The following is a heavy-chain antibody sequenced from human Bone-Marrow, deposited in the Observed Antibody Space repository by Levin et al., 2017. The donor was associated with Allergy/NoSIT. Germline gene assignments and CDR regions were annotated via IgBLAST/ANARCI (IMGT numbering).Heavy chain of an antibody. J-gene: IGHJ5*02. D-gene: IGHD1-26*01. CDR3: ARERGEGATSDWFHP. CDR1: GYTFTGYY. V-gene: IGHV1-2*02. Sequence: ASVKVSCKASGYTFTGYYMHWVRQAPGEGLEWMGWINPKSGGTNYAEKFQGRVTMTRDTSISTAYMELSSLRSDDTAVYYCARERGEGATSDWFHPWGQGTLVTVSS. CDR2: INPKSGGT.